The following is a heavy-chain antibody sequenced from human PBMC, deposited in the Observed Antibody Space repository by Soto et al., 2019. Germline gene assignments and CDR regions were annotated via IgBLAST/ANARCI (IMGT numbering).Heavy chain of an antibody. V-gene: IGHV4-31*03. J-gene: IGHJ6*02. CDR3: ARDEGSSYGMDV. CDR1: GGSISSGGYY. CDR2: IYYSGST. D-gene: IGHD6-13*01. Sequence: SETLSLTCTVSGGSISSGGYYWSWIRQHPGKGLEWIGYIYYSGSTYYNPSLKSRVTISVDTSKNQFSLKLSSVTAADTAVYYCARDEGSSYGMDVWGQGTTVTVSS.